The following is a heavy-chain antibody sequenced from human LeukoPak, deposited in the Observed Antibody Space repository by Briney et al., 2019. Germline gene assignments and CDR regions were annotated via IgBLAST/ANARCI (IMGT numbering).Heavy chain of an antibody. Sequence: SETLSLTCTVSGGSISSSSYFWGWIRQPPGKGLEWIGSIYYSGSTYYNPSLKNRVTISVDTSENQFSLKLSSVTAADTAVYYCARLVRFTMVRGAHFDYWGQGTLVTASS. CDR1: GGSISSSSYF. J-gene: IGHJ4*02. CDR3: ARLVRFTMVRGAHFDY. CDR2: IYYSGST. D-gene: IGHD3-10*01. V-gene: IGHV4-39*01.